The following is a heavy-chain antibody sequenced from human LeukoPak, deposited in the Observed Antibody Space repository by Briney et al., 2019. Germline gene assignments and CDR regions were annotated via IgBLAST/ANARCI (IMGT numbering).Heavy chain of an antibody. CDR1: GGSFSGYY. Sequence: SETLSLTCAVYGGSFSGYYWSWIRQPPGKGLEWIGEINHSGSTNYNPSLKSRVTISVDTSKNQFSLKLSSVTAADTAVYYCARDIPGYFDWLLPQYYYYYGMDVWGQGTTVTVSS. D-gene: IGHD3-9*01. V-gene: IGHV4-34*01. CDR3: ARDIPGYFDWLLPQYYYYYGMDV. J-gene: IGHJ6*02. CDR2: INHSGST.